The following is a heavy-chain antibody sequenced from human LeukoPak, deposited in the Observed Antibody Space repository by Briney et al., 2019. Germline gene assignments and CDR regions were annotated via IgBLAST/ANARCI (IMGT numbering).Heavy chain of an antibody. Sequence: SETLSLTCTVSGGSISSGGYYWSWIRQPPGKGLEWIGYIYYSGSTNYNPSLKSRVTISVDTSKNQFSLKLSSVTAADTAVYYCARHYGSGSYWFHDAFDIWGQGTMVTVSS. V-gene: IGHV4-61*08. CDR3: ARHYGSGSYWFHDAFDI. D-gene: IGHD3-10*01. CDR2: IYYSGST. CDR1: GGSISSGGYY. J-gene: IGHJ3*02.